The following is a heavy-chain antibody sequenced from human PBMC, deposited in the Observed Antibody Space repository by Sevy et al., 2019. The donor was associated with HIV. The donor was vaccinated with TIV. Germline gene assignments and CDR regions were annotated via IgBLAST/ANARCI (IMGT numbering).Heavy chain of an antibody. CDR3: ARSIMVKVFTKPFDY. D-gene: IGHD5-18*01. J-gene: IGHJ4*02. CDR2: ISSSGSTI. Sequence: GGSLRLSCAASGFTFSDYYMSWIRQAPGKGLEWVSYISSSGSTIYYADSVKGRFTISRDNAKNSLYLQMNSLRAEDTAVYYCARSIMVKVFTKPFDYWGQGTLVTVS. V-gene: IGHV3-11*01. CDR1: GFTFSDYY.